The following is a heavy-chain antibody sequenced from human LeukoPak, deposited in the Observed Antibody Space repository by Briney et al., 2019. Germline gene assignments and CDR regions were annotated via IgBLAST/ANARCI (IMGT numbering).Heavy chain of an antibody. CDR3: ARDFYYDILTGYHAFDI. J-gene: IGHJ3*02. D-gene: IGHD3-9*01. CDR2: INHSGST. Sequence: SETLSLTCAVYGGSFSGYYWSWIRQPPGKGLEWIGEINHSGSTNYNPSLKSRVTISVDTSKNQFSLKLSSVTAADTAVYYCARDFYYDILTGYHAFDIWGQGTMVTVSS. V-gene: IGHV4-34*01. CDR1: GGSFSGYY.